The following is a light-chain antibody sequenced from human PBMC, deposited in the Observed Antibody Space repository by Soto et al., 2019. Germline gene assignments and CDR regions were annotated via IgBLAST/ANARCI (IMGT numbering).Light chain of an antibody. CDR2: GAS. CDR3: QQNNNWPPVT. J-gene: IGKJ5*01. V-gene: IGKV3-15*01. CDR1: QSVSRY. Sequence: DIVLTQSPATLSLSPGERATLSCRASQSVSRYLAWYQQKPGQAPRLLIYGASTRATGIPVRFSGSGSGTQFTLTISSLQSEDFGVYYCQQNNNWPPVTFGQGTRLEIK.